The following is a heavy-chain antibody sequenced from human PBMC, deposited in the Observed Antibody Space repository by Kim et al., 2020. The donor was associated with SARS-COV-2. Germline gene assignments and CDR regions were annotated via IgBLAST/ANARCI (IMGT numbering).Heavy chain of an antibody. Sequence: VKGRFAISRENAKKSLYLQMNSLRPEDTALYYCAKVINSSGSTYYYFGMDVWGQGTTVTVSS. CDR3: AKVINSSGSTYYYFGMDV. V-gene: IGHV3-9*01. J-gene: IGHJ6*02. D-gene: IGHD6-19*01.